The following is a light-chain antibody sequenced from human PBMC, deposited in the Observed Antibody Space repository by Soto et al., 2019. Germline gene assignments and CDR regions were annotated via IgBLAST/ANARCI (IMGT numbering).Light chain of an antibody. V-gene: IGKV3-15*01. Sequence: EIVMTQSPATLSVPPGEGATLSCRASQSVSRNLAWYQQKPGQAPRLLIYGASSRATGIPGRFSGSGSGTEFTLTISSLQSEDFAVYYCQQYNDRPPWTFGQGTKVEV. CDR1: QSVSRN. CDR2: GAS. J-gene: IGKJ1*01. CDR3: QQYNDRPPWT.